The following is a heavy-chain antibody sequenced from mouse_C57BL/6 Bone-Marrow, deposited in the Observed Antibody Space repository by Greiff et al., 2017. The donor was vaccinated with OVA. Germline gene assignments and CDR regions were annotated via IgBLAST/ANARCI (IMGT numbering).Heavy chain of an antibody. V-gene: IGHV1-69*01. J-gene: IGHJ4*01. Sequence: VQLQQPGAELVMPGASVKLSCKASGYTFTSYWMHWVKQRPGQGLEWIGEIDPSDSYTNYNRKFKGKSTLTVDKSSSTAYMQLSSLTSEDSAVYYCARDTTVVAYYAMDYWGQGTSVTVSS. CDR1: GYTFTSYW. CDR2: IDPSDSYT. D-gene: IGHD1-1*01. CDR3: ARDTTVVAYYAMDY.